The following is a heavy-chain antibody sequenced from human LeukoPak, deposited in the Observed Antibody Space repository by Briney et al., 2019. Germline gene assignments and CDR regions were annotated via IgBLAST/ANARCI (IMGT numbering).Heavy chain of an antibody. V-gene: IGHV4-30-4*08. D-gene: IGHD3-9*01. J-gene: IGHJ4*02. CDR3: ARESTYYDTLTGYLRPRYFDY. CDR2: IYYSGGT. CDR1: GGSISSGDYY. Sequence: PSETLSLTCTFSGGSISSGDYYWSWLRQPPGKGLEWIGYIYYSGGTYYNPSLQSRVTISVDTSKNQFSLKLSSVTAADTAVYYCARESTYYDTLTGYLRPRYFDYWGQGTLVTVSS.